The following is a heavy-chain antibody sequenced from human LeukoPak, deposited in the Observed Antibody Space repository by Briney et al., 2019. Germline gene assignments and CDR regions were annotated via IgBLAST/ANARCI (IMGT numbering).Heavy chain of an antibody. CDR2: IYHSGST. J-gene: IGHJ5*02. Sequence: SQTLSLTCAVSGGSISSGGYSWSWIRQPPGKGLEWIGYIYHSGSTYYNPSLKSRVTISVDRSKNQFSLKLSYVTAADTAVYYCARGGYYAPSKPYNWFDPWGQGTLVTVSS. CDR3: ARGGYYAPSKPYNWFDP. CDR1: GGSISSGGYS. V-gene: IGHV4-30-2*01. D-gene: IGHD3-3*01.